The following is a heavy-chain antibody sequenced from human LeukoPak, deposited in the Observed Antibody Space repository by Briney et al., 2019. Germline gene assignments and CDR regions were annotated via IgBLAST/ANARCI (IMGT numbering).Heavy chain of an antibody. J-gene: IGHJ4*02. Sequence: SVKVSCKASGGTFSSYAISWVRQAPGQGLEWMGGIIPIFGTANYAQKFQGRVTITTDESTSTAYMELSSLKSEDTAVYYCARGLLEWLYFDYWGQGTLVTVSS. D-gene: IGHD3-3*01. V-gene: IGHV1-69*05. CDR1: GGTFSSYA. CDR3: ARGLLEWLYFDY. CDR2: IIPIFGTA.